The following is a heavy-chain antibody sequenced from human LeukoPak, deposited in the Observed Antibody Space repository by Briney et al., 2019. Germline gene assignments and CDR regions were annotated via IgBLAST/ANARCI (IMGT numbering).Heavy chain of an antibody. CDR2: ISGSGGST. J-gene: IGHJ6*03. CDR3: ARAIVGANYYYYYMDV. V-gene: IGHV3-23*01. D-gene: IGHD1-26*01. Sequence: PGGSLRPSCAASGFTFSSYAMSWVRQAPGKGLEWVSAISGSGGSTYYADSVKGRFTISRDNSKNTLYLQMNSLRAEDTAVYYCARAIVGANYYYYYMDVWGKGTTVTVSS. CDR1: GFTFSSYA.